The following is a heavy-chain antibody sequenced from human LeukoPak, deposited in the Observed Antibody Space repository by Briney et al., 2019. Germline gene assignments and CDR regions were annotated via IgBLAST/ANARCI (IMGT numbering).Heavy chain of an antibody. Sequence: GGTLRLSCAASGFTFSSYGMSWFRQAPGKGLEWVSAISGSGGSTYYADSVKGRFTISRDNSKNTLYLQMNSLRAEDTAVYYCAKDRAPGIAAAGNFDYWGQGTLVTVSS. V-gene: IGHV3-23*01. CDR2: ISGSGGST. D-gene: IGHD6-13*01. J-gene: IGHJ4*02. CDR1: GFTFSSYG. CDR3: AKDRAPGIAAAGNFDY.